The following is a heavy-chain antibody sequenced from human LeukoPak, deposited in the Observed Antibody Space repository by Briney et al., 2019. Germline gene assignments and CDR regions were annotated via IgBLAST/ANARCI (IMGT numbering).Heavy chain of an antibody. V-gene: IGHV4/OR15-8*02. CDR3: SRESGPFCPFGY. D-gene: IGHD1-26*01. J-gene: IGHJ4*02. Sequence: SETLSLTCGVSGXSISGTNWWSWVRQPPGQGLEWIGEISLAGQTNYNPSLNGRVTMSLDKSSNQLSLHLTSVTAADTATYYCSRESGPFCPFGYWGQGTLVIVSS. CDR2: ISLAGQT. CDR1: GXSISGTNW.